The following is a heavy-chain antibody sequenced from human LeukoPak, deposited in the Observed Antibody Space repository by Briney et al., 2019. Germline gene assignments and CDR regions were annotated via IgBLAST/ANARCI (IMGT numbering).Heavy chain of an antibody. CDR2: IDWDDDK. CDR1: GGSISSYYW. CDR3: ARMVGCLEDYFDY. J-gene: IGHJ4*02. D-gene: IGHD1-26*01. V-gene: IGHV2-70*11. Sequence: TLSLTCTVSGGSISSYYWSWIRQPPGKALEWLARIDWDDDKYYSTSLKTRLTISKDTSKNQVVLTMTNMDPVDTATYYCARMVGCLEDYFDYWGQGTLVTVSS.